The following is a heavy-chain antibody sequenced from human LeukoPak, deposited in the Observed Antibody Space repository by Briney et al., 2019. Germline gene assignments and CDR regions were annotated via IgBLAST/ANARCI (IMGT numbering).Heavy chain of an antibody. D-gene: IGHD3-10*01. V-gene: IGHV3-30*04. Sequence: GGSLRLSCTASGFTFSHSAMHWVRQAPGKGLEWVAVISYDGSQKYYADSVKGRFTNSRDNSKNLLSLQLNNLRPEDTALYYCARERVGESTTWYDLGYYYHGLGVWGQGTTVIVSS. CDR1: GFTFSHSA. CDR2: ISYDGSQK. CDR3: ARERVGESTTWYDLGYYYHGLGV. J-gene: IGHJ6*02.